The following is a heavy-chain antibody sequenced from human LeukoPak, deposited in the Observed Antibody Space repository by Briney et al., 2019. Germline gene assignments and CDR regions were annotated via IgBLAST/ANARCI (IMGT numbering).Heavy chain of an antibody. D-gene: IGHD5-18*01. CDR3: ARRLFVDTEYDY. Sequence: EASVKVSCKASGYTFTSYGISWVRQAPGQGLEWMGWISAYNGNTNCAQKLQGRVTMTTDTSTSTAYMELRGLRSDDTAVYYCARRLFVDTEYDYWGQGTLVTVSS. CDR1: GYTFTSYG. V-gene: IGHV1-18*01. CDR2: ISAYNGNT. J-gene: IGHJ4*02.